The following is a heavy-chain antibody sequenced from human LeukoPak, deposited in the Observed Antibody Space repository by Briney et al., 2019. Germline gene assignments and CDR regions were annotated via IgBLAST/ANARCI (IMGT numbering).Heavy chain of an antibody. Sequence: ASVKVSCKASGYTFTSYYMHWVRQAPGQGLEWMGIINPSGGSTSYAQKFQGRVTMTRDTSTSTVYMEPSSLRSEDTAVYYCARDYRATAMVKHPFDYWGQGTLVTVSS. CDR1: GYTFTSYY. D-gene: IGHD5-18*01. J-gene: IGHJ4*02. CDR3: ARDYRATAMVKHPFDY. V-gene: IGHV1-46*01. CDR2: INPSGGST.